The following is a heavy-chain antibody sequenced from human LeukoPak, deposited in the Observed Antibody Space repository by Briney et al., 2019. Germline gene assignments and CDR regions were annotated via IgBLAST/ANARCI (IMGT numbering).Heavy chain of an antibody. V-gene: IGHV1-3*01. Sequence: ASVKVSCTASGYTFTSYAMHWVRQAPGQRLEWMGWINAGNGNTKYSQKFQGRVTITRDTSASTVYMELNSLRSEDTAVYYCARLIGDYYDNSRSSYWHGHLDYWGQGALVTVSS. CDR3: ARLIGDYYDNSRSSYWHGHLDY. J-gene: IGHJ4*02. D-gene: IGHD3-22*01. CDR2: INAGNGNT. CDR1: GYTFTSYA.